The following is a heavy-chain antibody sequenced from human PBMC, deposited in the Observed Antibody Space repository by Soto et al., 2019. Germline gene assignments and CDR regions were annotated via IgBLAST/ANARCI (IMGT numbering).Heavy chain of an antibody. V-gene: IGHV4-59*08. Sequence: SCKASGFTFTSSAMQWVRPARGQRLEWIGYIYSSGSTNYNPSLQSRVTMSVDTSKNQFSLKLSSVTAADTAVYYCARHVCSTTRCSPYFVYWGQGTLVTVSS. CDR2: IYSSGST. CDR1: GFTFTSSA. J-gene: IGHJ4*02. D-gene: IGHD2-2*01. CDR3: ARHVCSTTRCSPYFVY.